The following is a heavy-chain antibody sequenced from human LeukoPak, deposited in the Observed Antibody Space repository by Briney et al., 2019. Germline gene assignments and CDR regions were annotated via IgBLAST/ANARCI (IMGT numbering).Heavy chain of an antibody. Sequence: SETLSLTCTVSGGSISSYYWSWIRQPPGKGLEWIGEINHSGSTNYNPSLKSRVTISVDTSKNQFSLKLSSVTAADTAVYYCARRGIFDYWGQGVLVTVSS. J-gene: IGHJ4*02. CDR1: GGSISSYY. CDR3: ARRGIFDY. D-gene: IGHD1-14*01. CDR2: INHSGST. V-gene: IGHV4-34*01.